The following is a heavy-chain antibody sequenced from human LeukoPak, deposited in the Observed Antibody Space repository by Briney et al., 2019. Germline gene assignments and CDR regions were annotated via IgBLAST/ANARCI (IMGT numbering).Heavy chain of an antibody. D-gene: IGHD3-16*01. J-gene: IGHJ4*02. V-gene: IGHV3-48*01. CDR1: GFTFSRYT. CDR3: VRDLNWAFDY. Sequence: PGGSLRLSCAASGFTFSRYTMNWVRQAPGKELEWISNIRSESSSTTYADSVKGRFTISRDNAKNSLYLQINSLRAEGTAVYYCVRDLNWAFDYWGQGTLVTVSS. CDR2: IRSESSST.